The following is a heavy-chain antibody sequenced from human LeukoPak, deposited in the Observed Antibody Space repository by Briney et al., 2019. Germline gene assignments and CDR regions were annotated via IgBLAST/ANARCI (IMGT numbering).Heavy chain of an antibody. V-gene: IGHV3-21*01. J-gene: IGHJ4*02. CDR3: ATETIGRHYDY. CDR1: GFTFSSCG. D-gene: IGHD1-14*01. CDR2: IGPTGTDR. Sequence: KAGGSLRLSCAASGFTFSSCGFNWVRQAPGKGLEWVSSIGPTGTDRYYADSVRGRLTISRDNAKNSMYLQMDSLRDEDTAVYYCATETIGRHYDYWGQGTLLTVSS.